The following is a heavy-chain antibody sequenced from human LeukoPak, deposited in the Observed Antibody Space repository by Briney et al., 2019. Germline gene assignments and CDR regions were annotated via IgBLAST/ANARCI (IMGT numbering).Heavy chain of an antibody. J-gene: IGHJ4*02. CDR2: IYYSGST. CDR1: GGSISSSSYY. V-gene: IGHV4-39*01. Sequence: SETLSLTCTFSGGSISSSSYYWGWVRQPPGKGLEWIGSIYYSGSTYYNPSLKSRVTVSVDTSKNQFSLKLSSVTAADTAVYYCARVEYYYDSSGYYSFDYFDYWGQGTLVTVSS. CDR3: ARVEYYYDSSGYYSFDYFDY. D-gene: IGHD3-22*01.